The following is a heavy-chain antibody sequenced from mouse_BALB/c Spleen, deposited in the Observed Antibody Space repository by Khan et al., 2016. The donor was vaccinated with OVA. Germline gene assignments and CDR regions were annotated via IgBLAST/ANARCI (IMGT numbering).Heavy chain of an antibody. Sequence: QVQLKESGAELVRPGVSVKISCKGSGYTFTDFTMHWVKQSHAKSLEWIGVVNTYYGYATYNQKFKGKATMTVDKSSTTAYMELARLTSEDSAVYYCARRGGGGRFAYWGQGTLVTVSA. D-gene: IGHD2-14*01. J-gene: IGHJ3*01. CDR3: ARRGGGGRFAY. CDR2: VNTYYGYA. CDR1: GYTFTDFT. V-gene: IGHV1S137*01.